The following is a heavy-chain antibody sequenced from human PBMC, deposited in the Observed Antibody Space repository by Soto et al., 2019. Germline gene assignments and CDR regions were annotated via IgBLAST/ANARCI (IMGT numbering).Heavy chain of an antibody. CDR1: GFSFSSYG. J-gene: IGHJ4*02. CDR2: VSDDDSKR. D-gene: IGHD1-26*01. Sequence: QVQLVESGGGVVQPGRSLRLSCAASGFSFSSYGMHWVRQAPGKGLEWVACVSDDDSKRYYIDSVKGRFTISRDNSKNTLYLEMNGLRAEDTAVYYCAKDINTGSCHCGADSWAEGTLVTVSS. CDR3: AKDINTGSCHCGADS. V-gene: IGHV3-30*18.